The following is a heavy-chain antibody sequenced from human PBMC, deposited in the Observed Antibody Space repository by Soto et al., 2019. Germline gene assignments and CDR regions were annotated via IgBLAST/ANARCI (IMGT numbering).Heavy chain of an antibody. Sequence: GASVKVSCKASGYTFTSYGISWVRQAPGQGLEWMGWISAYNGNTNYAQKLQGRVTMTTDTSTSTAYMELRSLRSDDTAVYYCARDVYHPQPDAFDIWGQGKMVTVSS. CDR1: GYTFTSYG. D-gene: IGHD2-2*01. CDR3: ARDVYHPQPDAFDI. V-gene: IGHV1-18*01. J-gene: IGHJ3*02. CDR2: ISAYNGNT.